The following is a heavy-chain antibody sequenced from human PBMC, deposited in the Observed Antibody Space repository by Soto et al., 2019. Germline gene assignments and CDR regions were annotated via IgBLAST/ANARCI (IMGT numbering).Heavy chain of an antibody. V-gene: IGHV3-23*01. CDR1: GFTFSSYA. D-gene: IGHD6-19*01. J-gene: IGHJ4*02. CDR3: AQSTQYSSGWTFDY. CDR2: ISGSGGST. Sequence: GGSLRLSCAASGFTFSSYAMSWVRQAPGKGLEWVSAISGSGGSTYCADSVKGRFTISRDNSKNTLYLQMNSLRAEDTAVYYCAQSTQYSSGWTFDYWGQGTLVTVYS.